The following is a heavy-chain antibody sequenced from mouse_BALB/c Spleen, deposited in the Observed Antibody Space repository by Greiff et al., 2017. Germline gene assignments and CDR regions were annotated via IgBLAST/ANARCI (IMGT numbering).Heavy chain of an antibody. D-gene: IGHD2-14*01. CDR2: ISYSGST. J-gene: IGHJ1*01. CDR3: ARRRYYRYDGWYFDV. V-gene: IGHV3-8*02. Sequence: DVKLVESGPSLVKPSQTLSLTCSVTGDSITSGYWNWIRKFPGNKLEYMGYISYSGSTYYNPSLKSRISITRDTSKNQYYLQLNSVTTEDTATYYCARRRYYRYDGWYFDVWGAGTTVTVSS. CDR1: GDSITSGY.